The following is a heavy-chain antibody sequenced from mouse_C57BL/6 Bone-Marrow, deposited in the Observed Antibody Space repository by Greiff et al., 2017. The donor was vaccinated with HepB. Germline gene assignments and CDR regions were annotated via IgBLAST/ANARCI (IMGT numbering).Heavy chain of an antibody. V-gene: IGHV1-55*01. CDR2: IYPGSGST. Sequence: QVHVKQPGAELVKPGASVKMSCKASGYTFTSYWITWVKQRPGQGLEWIGDIYPGSGSTNYNEKFKSKATLTVDTSSSTAYMQLSSLTSEDSAVYDCARSVNDGYYGGFAYGGQGTLVTVSA. CDR1: GYTFTSYW. J-gene: IGHJ3*01. D-gene: IGHD2-3*01. CDR3: ARSVNDGYYGGFAY.